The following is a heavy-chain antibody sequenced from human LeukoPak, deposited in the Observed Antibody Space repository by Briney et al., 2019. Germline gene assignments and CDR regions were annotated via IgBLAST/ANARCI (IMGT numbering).Heavy chain of an antibody. Sequence: SQTLSLTCAISGDSVSSNSATWNWIRQSPSRGLEWLGRTYYMSKWYYDYAVSVRSRINVNPDTSKNQFSLQLNSVTPEDTAVYYYARGWEYSSGWYYFDSWGQGTLVTVSS. D-gene: IGHD6-19*01. V-gene: IGHV6-1*01. CDR3: ARGWEYSSGWYYFDS. CDR2: TYYMSKWYY. CDR1: GDSVSSNSAT. J-gene: IGHJ4*02.